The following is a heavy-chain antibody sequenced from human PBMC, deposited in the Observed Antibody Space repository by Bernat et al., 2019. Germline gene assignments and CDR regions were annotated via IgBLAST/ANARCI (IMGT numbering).Heavy chain of an antibody. Sequence: EVQLVESGGGLVQPGGSLRLTCAASGLNVSCCSMNWVRQAPGKGLEWVSSISSSSSYIYYADSVKGRFTISRDNSKNTLYLQMNSLRAEDTAVYYCARDCPGIAVAGTLCYWGQGTLVTVSS. D-gene: IGHD6-19*01. CDR2: ISSSSSYI. CDR1: GLNVSCCS. CDR3: ARDCPGIAVAGTLCY. V-gene: IGHV3-21*01. J-gene: IGHJ4*02.